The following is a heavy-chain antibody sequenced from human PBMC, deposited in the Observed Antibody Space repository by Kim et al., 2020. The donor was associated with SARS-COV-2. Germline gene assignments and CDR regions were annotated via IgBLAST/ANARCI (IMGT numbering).Heavy chain of an antibody. V-gene: IGHV3-7*01. D-gene: IGHD4-17*01. J-gene: IGHJ4*02. CDR1: GFTFSSYW. Sequence: GGSLRLSCAASGFTFSSYWMSWVRQAPGKGLEWVANIKQDGSEKYYVDSVKGRFTISRDNAKNSLYLQMNSLRAEDTAVYYCASPRPASPTVTVLDCWGQGPLVTVSS. CDR2: IKQDGSEK. CDR3: ASPRPASPTVTVLDC.